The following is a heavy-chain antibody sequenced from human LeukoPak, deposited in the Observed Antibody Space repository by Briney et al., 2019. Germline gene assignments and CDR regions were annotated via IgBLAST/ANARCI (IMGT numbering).Heavy chain of an antibody. D-gene: IGHD3-10*01. J-gene: IGHJ5*02. CDR2: ISGSGGST. CDR3: AKLRYITMVRGAINWFDP. Sequence: GGSLRLSCAASGFTFSSYGMSWVRQAPGKGLEWVSAISGSGGSTYYADSVKGRFTISRDNSKNTLYLQMNSLRAEDTAVYYCAKLRYITMVRGAINWFDPWGQGTLVTVSS. CDR1: GFTFSSYG. V-gene: IGHV3-23*01.